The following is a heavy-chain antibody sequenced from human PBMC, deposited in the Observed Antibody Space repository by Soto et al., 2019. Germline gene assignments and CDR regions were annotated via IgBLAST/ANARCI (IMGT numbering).Heavy chain of an antibody. CDR1: GFTFSSYG. CDR2: IWYDGSNK. D-gene: IGHD1-7*01. V-gene: IGHV3-33*01. CDR3: ARVFPITGTTHGYYYYYMDV. J-gene: IGHJ6*03. Sequence: PGGSLRLSCAASGFTFSSYGMHWVRQAPGKGLEWVAVIWYDGSNKYYADSVKGRFTISRDNSKNTLYLQMNSLRAEDTAVYYCARVFPITGTTHGYYYYYMDVWGKGTTVTVSS.